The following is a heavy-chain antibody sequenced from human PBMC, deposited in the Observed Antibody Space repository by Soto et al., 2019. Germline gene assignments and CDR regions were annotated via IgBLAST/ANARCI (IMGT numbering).Heavy chain of an antibody. CDR1: GDSFSKYT. Sequence: QVQLVQSGAEVKKPGSSVRVSCKASGDSFSKYTVNWVRQAPRQGLEWMGGIIPRFGTTNYAPTLQGRVTITAGQSMNTVFLELSSLRSEDTALYYCARGRGLYNSGRSQLDSWGQGTLVTVSS. CDR3: ARGRGLYNSGRSQLDS. D-gene: IGHD1-1*01. V-gene: IGHV1-69*01. J-gene: IGHJ4*02. CDR2: IIPRFGTT.